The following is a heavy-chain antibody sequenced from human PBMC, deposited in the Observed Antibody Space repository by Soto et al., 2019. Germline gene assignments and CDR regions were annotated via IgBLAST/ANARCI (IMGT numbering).Heavy chain of an antibody. V-gene: IGHV4-30-4*01. CDR1: GGSISSGDYY. CDR3: ARSPPYYDFWSGYYSGGQSYYFDY. CDR2: IYYSGST. J-gene: IGHJ4*02. Sequence: QVQLQESGPGLVKPSQTLSLTCTVSGGSISSGDYYWSWIRQPPGKGLEWIGYIYYSGSTYYNPSLKSRVNISVDTSKNQFSLKLSSVTAADTAVYYCARSPPYYDFWSGYYSGGQSYYFDYWGQGTLVTVSS. D-gene: IGHD3-3*01.